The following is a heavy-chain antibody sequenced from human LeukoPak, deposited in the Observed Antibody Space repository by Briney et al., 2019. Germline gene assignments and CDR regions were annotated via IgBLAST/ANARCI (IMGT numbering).Heavy chain of an antibody. CDR3: ARARYCSSTSCFFYYYGMDV. CDR1: GGSFSDYY. CDR2: INHIGST. J-gene: IGHJ6*02. V-gene: IGHV4-34*01. D-gene: IGHD2-2*01. Sequence: SETLSLTCAVYGGSFSDYYWSWIRQPPGKGLEWIGEINHIGSTNYNPSLKNRVTISVDTSKNQFSLKLSSVTAADTAVYYCARARYCSSTSCFFYYYGMDVWGQGTTVTVSS.